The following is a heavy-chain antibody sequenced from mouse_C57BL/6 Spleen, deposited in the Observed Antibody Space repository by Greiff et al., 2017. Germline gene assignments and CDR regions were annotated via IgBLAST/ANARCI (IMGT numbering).Heavy chain of an antibody. CDR1: GFSLTSYA. Sequence: QVQLKESGPGLVAPSQSLYITCTVSGFSLTSYAISWVRQPPGKGLEWLGVIWTGGGTNYNSALKSNLSISKDNSKSQDFLKMNTLQTDNTARDYCATRGDYYAMDYCGQGTSVTVSS. V-gene: IGHV2-9-1*01. CDR2: IWTGGGT. CDR3: ATRGDYYAMDY. J-gene: IGHJ4*01.